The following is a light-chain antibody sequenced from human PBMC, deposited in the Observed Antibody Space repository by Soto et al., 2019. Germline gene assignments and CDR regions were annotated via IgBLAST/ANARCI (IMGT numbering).Light chain of an antibody. V-gene: IGKV1-8*01. CDR1: QGISSY. CDR2: AAS. Sequence: AIRMTQSPSSLSASTGDRDTITCRASQGISSYLAWYQQKQGKAPKLLIYAASTLQSGVPSRFSGSGSGTDFTLTISCLQSEDFATYYCQQYYSYLITFGQGTRLEIK. CDR3: QQYYSYLIT. J-gene: IGKJ5*01.